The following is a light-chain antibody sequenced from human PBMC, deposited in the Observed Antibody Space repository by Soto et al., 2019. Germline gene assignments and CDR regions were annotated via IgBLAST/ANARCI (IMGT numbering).Light chain of an antibody. Sequence: QSVLTQPPSVSGAPGQRVTISCAGSSSNIGAGYDVHWYQQLPGTAPKLLIYGNSNRPSGVPDRFSGSKSGTSASLAITGLQAADEADYYCQSYDSSLSALVFGGGTKLNVI. J-gene: IGLJ2*01. CDR1: SSNIGAGYD. CDR2: GNS. V-gene: IGLV1-40*01. CDR3: QSYDSSLSALV.